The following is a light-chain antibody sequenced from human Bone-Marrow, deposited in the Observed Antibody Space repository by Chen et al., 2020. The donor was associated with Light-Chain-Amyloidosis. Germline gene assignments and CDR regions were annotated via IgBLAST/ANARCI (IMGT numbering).Light chain of an antibody. CDR3: QQYGTSPLT. Sequence: EIVLTQSPGTLSLSPGEGANLSCRASQTISSNYLTWYQQKFDQAPRLLIYGSSSRATGIPDRLTGSGSGTDFTLTINRLEPEDFAMYYCQQYGTSPLTFGGGTKVEIK. V-gene: IGKV3-20*01. CDR1: QTISSNY. J-gene: IGKJ4*01. CDR2: GSS.